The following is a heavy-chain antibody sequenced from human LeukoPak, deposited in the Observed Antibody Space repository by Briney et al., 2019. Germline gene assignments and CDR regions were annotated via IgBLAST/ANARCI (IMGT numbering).Heavy chain of an antibody. CDR2: IWYDGSNK. D-gene: IGHD1-7*01. V-gene: IGHV3-33*01. J-gene: IGHJ6*03. CDR1: GFTFSSYG. CDR3: ARGITGTFYYYMDV. Sequence: GRSLRLSCAASGFTFSSYGMHWVRQAPGKGLEWVAVIWYDGSNKYYADSVKGRFTISRDNSKNTLYLQMNSLRAEDTAVYYCARGITGTFYYYMDVWGKGTTVTVSS.